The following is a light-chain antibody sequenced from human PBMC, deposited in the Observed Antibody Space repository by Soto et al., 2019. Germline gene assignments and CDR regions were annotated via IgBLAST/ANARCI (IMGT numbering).Light chain of an antibody. CDR3: QQYGGSPIT. Sequence: DIVLTQSPGTLSLSPGERATLSCRASQTVDSNFLAWYQQKPGQAPRLLIYDASNRATGIPARFSGSGSGTDFTLTISSLEPEDFAVYYCQQYGGSPITFGLGTRLEIK. CDR2: DAS. V-gene: IGKV3-20*01. J-gene: IGKJ5*01. CDR1: QTVDSNF.